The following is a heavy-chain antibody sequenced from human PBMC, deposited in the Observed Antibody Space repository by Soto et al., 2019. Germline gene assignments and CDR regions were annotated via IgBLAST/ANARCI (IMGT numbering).Heavy chain of an antibody. D-gene: IGHD5-18*01. Sequence: SETLSLTCTVSGGSISSYYWSCIRQPAGKGLEWIVRIYSSGSTEYNPSLKSRVIISVDTSKNQFSLNLSSVTAADTAVYYCAHCRIHLWNGFDYWGQGTLVTVSS. CDR1: GGSISSYY. V-gene: IGHV4-4*07. CDR2: IYSSGST. CDR3: AHCRIHLWNGFDY. J-gene: IGHJ4*02.